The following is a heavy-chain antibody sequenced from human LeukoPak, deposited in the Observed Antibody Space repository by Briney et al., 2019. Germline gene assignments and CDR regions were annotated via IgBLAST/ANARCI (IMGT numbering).Heavy chain of an antibody. Sequence: GGSLRLSCEASGFTFISNWMTWVRRAPGKGLEWVADIKKDGSERYYVDSVKGRFTISRDNAKNSVFLQMNSLRVEDTAVYYCSWSGEADWGQGTLVTVSS. V-gene: IGHV3-7*01. CDR2: IKKDGSER. J-gene: IGHJ4*02. D-gene: IGHD3-3*01. CDR1: GFTFISNW. CDR3: SWSGEAD.